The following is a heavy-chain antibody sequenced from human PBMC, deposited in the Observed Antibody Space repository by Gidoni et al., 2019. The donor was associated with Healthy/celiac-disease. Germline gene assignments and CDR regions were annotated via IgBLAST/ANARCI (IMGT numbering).Heavy chain of an antibody. J-gene: IGHJ4*02. CDR1: GSTFSSYG. CDR2: ISYDGSNK. D-gene: IGHD6-19*01. Sequence: QVQLVESGGGVVQPGRSLRLSCAASGSTFSSYGMHWVRQAPGKGLEWVAVISYDGSNKYYADSVKGRFTISRDNSKNTLYLQMNSLRAEDTAVYYCAKDHASSGWSFFDYWGQGTLVTVSS. CDR3: AKDHASSGWSFFDY. V-gene: IGHV3-30*18.